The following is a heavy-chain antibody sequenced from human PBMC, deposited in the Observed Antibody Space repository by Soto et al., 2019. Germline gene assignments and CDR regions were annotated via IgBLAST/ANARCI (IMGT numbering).Heavy chain of an antibody. CDR3: ARRSSKTHGVDY. J-gene: IGHJ4*02. D-gene: IGHD2-2*01. V-gene: IGHV3-33*01. CDR2: IWSDGSEQ. CDR1: GFTFSTFG. Sequence: QVQLVESGGGVVQPGRSLRLSCAASGFTFSTFGMHWVRQAPGKGLEWVAVIWSDGSEQHYADSVQGRFTISRDNSKNTLYLQMNSPSAEDTAVYYCARRSSKTHGVDYWGQGTLVTVSS.